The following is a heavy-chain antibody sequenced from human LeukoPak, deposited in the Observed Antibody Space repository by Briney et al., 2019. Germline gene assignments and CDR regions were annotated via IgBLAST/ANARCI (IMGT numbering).Heavy chain of an antibody. D-gene: IGHD3-10*01. Sequence: GGSLRLSCAVSGFTVSSNYMSWVRQAPGKGLEWVSVIYSGGTTYYADSVKDRFTISRDNSKHVLYLRMNSLRAEDTAVYYCARVSGSGTYFDYWGQGTLVTVSS. V-gene: IGHV3-66*01. CDR1: GFTVSSNY. CDR3: ARVSGSGTYFDY. CDR2: IYSGGTT. J-gene: IGHJ4*02.